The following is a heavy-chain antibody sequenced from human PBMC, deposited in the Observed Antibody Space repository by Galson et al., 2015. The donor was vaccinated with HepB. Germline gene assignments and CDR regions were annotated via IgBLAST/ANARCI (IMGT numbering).Heavy chain of an antibody. D-gene: IGHD3-22*01. J-gene: IGHJ4*02. Sequence: SCAASGFTVSSNYMSWVRQAPGKGLEWVSVIYSGGSTYYADSVKGRFTISRHNSKNTLYLQMNSLRAEDTAVYYCAKRGGYFDGSGYYVIDYWGQGTLVTVSS. CDR1: GFTVSSNY. CDR2: IYSGGST. CDR3: AKRGGYFDGSGYYVIDY. V-gene: IGHV3-53*01.